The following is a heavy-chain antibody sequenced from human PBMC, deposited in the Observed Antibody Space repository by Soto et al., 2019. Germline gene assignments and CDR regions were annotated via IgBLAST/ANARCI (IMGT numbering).Heavy chain of an antibody. V-gene: IGHV1-69*02. CDR2: IIPILGIA. Sequence: SVKVSCKASGGTFSSYTISWVRQAPGQGLEWMGRIIPILGIANYAQKFQGRVTITADKSTSTAYMELSSLRSEDTAVYYCASRSERQGPDAFDIWGQGTMVTVSS. J-gene: IGHJ3*02. CDR1: GGTFSSYT. CDR3: ASRSERQGPDAFDI.